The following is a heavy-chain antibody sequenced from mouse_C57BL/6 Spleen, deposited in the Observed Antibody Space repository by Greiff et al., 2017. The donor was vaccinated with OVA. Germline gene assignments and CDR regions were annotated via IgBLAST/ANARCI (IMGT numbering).Heavy chain of an antibody. J-gene: IGHJ2*01. CDR3: ARYSPYYYGSSYVDD. D-gene: IGHD1-1*01. V-gene: IGHV1-69*01. CDR2: IDPSDSYT. CDR1: GYTFTSYW. Sequence: QVQLQQSGAELVMPGASVKLSCKASGYTFTSYWMHWVKQRPGQGLEWIGEIDPSDSYTNYNQKFKGKSTLTVDKSSSTAYMQLSSLTSEDSAVYYCARYSPYYYGSSYVDDWGQGTTLTVSS.